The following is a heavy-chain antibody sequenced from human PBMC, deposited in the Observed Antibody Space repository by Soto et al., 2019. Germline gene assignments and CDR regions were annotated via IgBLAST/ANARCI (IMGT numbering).Heavy chain of an antibody. V-gene: IGHV3-48*02. CDR2: ISSRGTTI. CDR3: VRQAFCSGASCNHYFYYYAMDV. J-gene: IGHJ6*02. Sequence: DVQLVETGGGLVQPGGSLRLSCAVSGFSSSSYAMNWVRQAPGKGLEWVSFISSRGTTIYYADSVEGRFTISRDNAQNSLYLQMDSMRDEDTAVYYCVRQAFCSGASCNHYFYYYAMDVWGQGTPVIVSS. D-gene: IGHD2-15*01. CDR1: GFSSSSYA.